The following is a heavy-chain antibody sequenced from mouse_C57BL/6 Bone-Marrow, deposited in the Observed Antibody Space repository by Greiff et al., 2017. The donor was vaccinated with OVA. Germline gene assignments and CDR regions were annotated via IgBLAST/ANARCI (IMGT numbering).Heavy chain of an antibody. D-gene: IGHD2-4*01. Sequence: VQLQQPGAELVKPGASVKMSCKASGYTFTSYWITWVKQRPGQGLEWIGDIYPGSGSTNYNEKFKSKATLTVDKSSSTAYMQLSSLTSEDSAVDYCARLRLRRGFAYWGQGTRVTVSA. V-gene: IGHV1-55*01. J-gene: IGHJ3*01. CDR2: IYPGSGST. CDR1: GYTFTSYW. CDR3: ARLRLRRGFAY.